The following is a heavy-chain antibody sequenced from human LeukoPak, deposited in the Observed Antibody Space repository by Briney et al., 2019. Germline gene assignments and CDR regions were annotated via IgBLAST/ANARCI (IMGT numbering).Heavy chain of an antibody. J-gene: IGHJ2*01. CDR1: GFTISTKY. CDR2: IYSGGTT. Sequence: PGGSLRLSCAASGFTISTKYMNWVRQAPGKGLEWVSIIYSGGTTYYADSVEGRFTISRDTSKNTVSLQMNSLRAEDTAVYFCARVGDHYHWNLDLWGRGTLVTVSS. CDR3: ARVGDHYHWNLDL. V-gene: IGHV3-53*01. D-gene: IGHD3-10*01.